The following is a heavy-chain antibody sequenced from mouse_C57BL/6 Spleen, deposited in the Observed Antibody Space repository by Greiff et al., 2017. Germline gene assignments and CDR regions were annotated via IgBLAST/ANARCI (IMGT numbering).Heavy chain of an antibody. V-gene: IGHV7-3*01. CDR3: ARSLPTGASFAY. D-gene: IGHD4-1*02. CDR2: IRNKANGYTT. CDR1: GFTFTDYY. Sequence: EVQLVESGGGLVQPGGSLSLSCAASGFTFTDYYMSWVRQPPGKALEWLGFIRNKANGYTTEYSASVKGRFTISRDNSQSILYLQMTALRAEDSATYYGARSLPTGASFAYWGQGTLVTVSA. J-gene: IGHJ3*01.